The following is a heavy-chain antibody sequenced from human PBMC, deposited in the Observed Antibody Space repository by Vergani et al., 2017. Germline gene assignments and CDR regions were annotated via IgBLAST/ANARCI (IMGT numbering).Heavy chain of an antibody. CDR3: ARAGWSLTLHYYYYGMDV. V-gene: IGHV3-48*04. CDR1: GFTFSSYS. J-gene: IGHJ6*02. CDR2: ISSSGSTI. Sequence: EVQLVESGGGLVQPGGSLRLSCAASGFTFSSYSMNWVRQAPGKGLEWVSYISSSGSTIYYADSVKGRFTISRDNAKNSLYLQMNSLRAEDTAVYYCARAGWSLTLHYYYYGMDVWGQGTTVTVSS.